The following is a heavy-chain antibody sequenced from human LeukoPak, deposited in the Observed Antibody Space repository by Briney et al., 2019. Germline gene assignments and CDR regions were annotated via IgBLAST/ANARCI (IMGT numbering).Heavy chain of an antibody. Sequence: SQTLSLTCAISGDSVSSNSVAWNWIRQSPSRGLEWLGRTYYRSKWYNDYAVSVKSRITINPDTSKNQFSLQLNSVTPEDTAVYYCARTSRNIVVVVAATPYAFDIWGQGTMVTVSS. V-gene: IGHV6-1*01. J-gene: IGHJ3*02. D-gene: IGHD2-15*01. CDR2: TYYRSKWYN. CDR1: GDSVSSNSVA. CDR3: ARTSRNIVVVVAATPYAFDI.